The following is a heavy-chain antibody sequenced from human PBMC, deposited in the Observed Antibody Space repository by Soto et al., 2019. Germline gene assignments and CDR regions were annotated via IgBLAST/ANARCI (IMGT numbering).Heavy chain of an antibody. J-gene: IGHJ3*02. CDR3: AKAHIVVVTAIYAFDI. CDR2: ISGSGGST. D-gene: IGHD2-21*02. V-gene: IGHV3-23*01. Sequence: VGSLRLSCAASGFTFSSYAMSWVRQAPGKGLEWVSAISGSGGSTYYADSVKGRFTISRDNSKNTLYLQMNSLRAEDTAVYYCAKAHIVVVTAIYAFDIWGQGTMVTVS. CDR1: GFTFSSYA.